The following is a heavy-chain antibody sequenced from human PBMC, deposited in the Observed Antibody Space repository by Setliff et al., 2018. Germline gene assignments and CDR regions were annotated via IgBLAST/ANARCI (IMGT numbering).Heavy chain of an antibody. D-gene: IGHD3-22*01. CDR3: ARGRYFESSSYYFPFDY. CDR2: IDPSGDT. J-gene: IGHJ4*02. CDR1: GGSIRSSTHY. Sequence: PSETLSLTCTVSGGSIRSSTHYWGWIRQPPGKGLEWIGHIDPSGDTNNNPSLKSRVTISIDSSKNQMSLRMTSVTAADTAVYYCARGRYFESSSYYFPFDYWGLGTLVTVSS. V-gene: IGHV4-61*05.